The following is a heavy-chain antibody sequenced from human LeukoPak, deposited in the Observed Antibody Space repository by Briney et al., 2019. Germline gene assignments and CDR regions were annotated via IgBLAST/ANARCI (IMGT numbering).Heavy chain of an antibody. CDR3: ARSGGKTYYYDSSGRPNAEYFQH. D-gene: IGHD3-22*01. CDR2: IKQDGSEK. CDR1: GFTFSSYG. V-gene: IGHV3-7*01. J-gene: IGHJ1*01. Sequence: PGGSLRLSCAASGFTFSSYGMHWVRQAPGKGLEWVANIKQDGSEKYYVDSVKGRFTISRDNAKNSLYLQMNSLRAEDTAVYYCARSGGKTYYYDSSGRPNAEYFQHWGQGTLVTVSS.